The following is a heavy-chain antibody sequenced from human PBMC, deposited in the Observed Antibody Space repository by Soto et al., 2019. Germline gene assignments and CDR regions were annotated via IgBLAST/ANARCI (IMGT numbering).Heavy chain of an antibody. J-gene: IGHJ5*02. CDR2: IYHSGST. CDR1: GGSISSSNW. V-gene: IGHV4-4*02. Sequence: PSETLSLTCAVSGGSISSSNWWSWVRQPPGKGLEWIGEIYHSGSTNYNPSLKSRVTISVDISKNTQYLQMDSLRAEDTAVYYCARVPFGGNWFDPWGQGTLVTVSS. D-gene: IGHD3-10*01. CDR3: ARVPFGGNWFDP.